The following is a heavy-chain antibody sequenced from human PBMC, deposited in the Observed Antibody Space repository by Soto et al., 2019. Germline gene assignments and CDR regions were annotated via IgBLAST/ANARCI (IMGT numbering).Heavy chain of an antibody. D-gene: IGHD2-15*01. J-gene: IGHJ5*02. CDR2: INAGNGNT. Sequence: GASVKVSCKASGYTFTSYAMHWVRQAPGQRLEWMGWINAGNGNTKYSQKFQGRVTLTRDTSLSTGYMDLTRLTSDDTAVYYCARGRSLKWNWFDRWGQGTLVTVSS. CDR1: GYTFTSYA. V-gene: IGHV1-3*01. CDR3: ARGRSLKWNWFDR.